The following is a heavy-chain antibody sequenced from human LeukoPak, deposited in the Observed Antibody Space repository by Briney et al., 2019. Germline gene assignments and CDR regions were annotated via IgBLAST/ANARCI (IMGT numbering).Heavy chain of an antibody. V-gene: IGHV4-4*07. CDR3: ARDHRSGMTTVSTGFDY. CDR1: GGSISSFY. CDR2: IHTSGST. Sequence: SETLSLTCTVSGGSISSFYWSWIRQSAGKGLEWIGRIHTSGSTNYNPSLQSRLTMSLDTSKNQFSLKLTSVTAADTAVYYCARDHRSGMTTVSTGFDYWGQGTLVTVSS. D-gene: IGHD4-17*01. J-gene: IGHJ4*02.